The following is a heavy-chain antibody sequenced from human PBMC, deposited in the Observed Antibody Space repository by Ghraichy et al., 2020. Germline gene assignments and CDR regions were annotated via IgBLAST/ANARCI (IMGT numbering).Heavy chain of an antibody. Sequence: GESLNISCAASGFTFSTYGMHWVRQAPCKGLKWVAVISYDGSNKFYADPVKGRFTISRDNSKNTLYLQMNSLRDEDTDVYYCAKGAWGESGYWGQGTLVTVSS. CDR2: ISYDGSNK. CDR3: AKGAWGESGY. D-gene: IGHD3-16*01. J-gene: IGHJ4*02. V-gene: IGHV3-30*18. CDR1: GFTFSTYG.